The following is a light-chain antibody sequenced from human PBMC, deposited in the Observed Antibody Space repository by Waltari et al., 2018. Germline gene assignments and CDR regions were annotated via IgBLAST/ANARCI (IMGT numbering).Light chain of an antibody. CDR1: QSVGNN. CDR3: QQYDKWLMYT. CDR2: GAS. Sequence: EVMMTQSPPTLSVSPGERATLSCRASQSVGNNLAWFQERPGQAPRLLIFGASTRATGIPARFTGSGSGTEFTLTISSLQSEDFAVYYCQQYDKWLMYTFGQGTKVEVK. V-gene: IGKV3-15*01. J-gene: IGKJ2*01.